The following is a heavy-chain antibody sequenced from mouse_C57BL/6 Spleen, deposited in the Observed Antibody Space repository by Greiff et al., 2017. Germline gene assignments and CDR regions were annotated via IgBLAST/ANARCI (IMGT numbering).Heavy chain of an antibody. CDR1: GFNFKNTY. CDR3: ARTYYDYDGGFDY. Sequence: VQLQQSVAELVRPGASVKLSCTASGFNFKNTYMHWVKQRPEQGLEWIGRIDPANGNTKYAPKFQGKATITADTSSNTAYLQLSSLTSEDTAIDYCARTYYDYDGGFDYWGQGTTLTVSS. J-gene: IGHJ2*01. V-gene: IGHV14-3*01. D-gene: IGHD2-4*01. CDR2: IDPANGNT.